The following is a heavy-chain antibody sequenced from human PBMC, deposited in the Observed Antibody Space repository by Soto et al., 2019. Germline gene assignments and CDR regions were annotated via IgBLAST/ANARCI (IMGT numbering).Heavy chain of an antibody. J-gene: IGHJ4*02. CDR2: INHSGST. Sequence: QVQLQQWGAGLLKPSETLSLTCAVYAGPFSGYYWSWFRQPPGKGLEWIGEINHSGSTNYNPSLKSRVTISGDTSKNQFSLRLRSVTAADQAVYYCARRTELLYVDWGQGTLVTVSS. D-gene: IGHD2-2*02. CDR1: AGPFSGYY. V-gene: IGHV4-34*01. CDR3: ARRTELLYVD.